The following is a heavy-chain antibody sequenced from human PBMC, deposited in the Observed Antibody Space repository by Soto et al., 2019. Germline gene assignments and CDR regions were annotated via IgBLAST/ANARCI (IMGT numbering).Heavy chain of an antibody. V-gene: IGHV5-51*01. J-gene: IGHJ3*02. CDR1: GYSFTNYW. D-gene: IGHD3-22*01. CDR3: ARAPTYYYDSSGYFFDAFDI. CDR2: IYPGDSDT. Sequence: PGESLKISCQGSGYSFTNYWIAWVRQMPGKGLEWMGIIYPGDSDTTYSPSFQGQVTISADKSISTAYLQWSGLKASDTAIYYCARAPTYYYDSSGYFFDAFDIWGQGTMVTVSS.